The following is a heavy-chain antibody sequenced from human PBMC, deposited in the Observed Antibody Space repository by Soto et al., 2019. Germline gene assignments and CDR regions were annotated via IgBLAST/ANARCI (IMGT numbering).Heavy chain of an antibody. CDR1: GYTFTRYG. D-gene: IGHD3-3*01. CDR2: ISGYNANT. J-gene: IGHJ4*02. CDR3: ARVGIFGVVVPLLDS. V-gene: IGHV1-18*04. Sequence: ASVKVSCKASGYTFTRYGISWVRQAPGQGLEWMGWISGYNANTNYAENLQGRVTMTTDTSTNTAYMELRSLRSDDTAMYYCARVGIFGVVVPLLDSWGQGTLVTVSS.